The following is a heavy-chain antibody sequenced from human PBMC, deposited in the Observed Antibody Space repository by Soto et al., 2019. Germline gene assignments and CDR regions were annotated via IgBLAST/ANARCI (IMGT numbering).Heavy chain of an antibody. J-gene: IGHJ3*02. D-gene: IGHD6-6*01. CDR1: GFTVSSNY. V-gene: IGHV3-66*01. CDR2: IYSGGST. Sequence: AGGSPRLSRAAPGFTVSSNYISWGRQAPGKGLEWVSVIYSGGSTYYADSVKGRFTISRDNSKNTLYLQMNSLRAEDTAVYYCARAGSSRDAFDIWGQGTMVTVSS. CDR3: ARAGSSRDAFDI.